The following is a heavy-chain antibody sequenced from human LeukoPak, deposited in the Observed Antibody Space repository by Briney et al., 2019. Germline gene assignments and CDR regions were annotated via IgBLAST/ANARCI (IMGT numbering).Heavy chain of an antibody. V-gene: IGHV1-18*01. CDR2: ISAYNGNT. CDR1: GYTFTSYG. Sequence: GASVKVSCKASGYTFTSYGISWVRQAPGQGLEWMGRISAYNGNTNYAQKLQGRVTMTTDTSTSTAYMELRSLRSDDTAVYYCARVSRYYGSGSTINWFDPWGQGTLVTVSS. J-gene: IGHJ5*02. CDR3: ARVSRYYGSGSTINWFDP. D-gene: IGHD3-10*01.